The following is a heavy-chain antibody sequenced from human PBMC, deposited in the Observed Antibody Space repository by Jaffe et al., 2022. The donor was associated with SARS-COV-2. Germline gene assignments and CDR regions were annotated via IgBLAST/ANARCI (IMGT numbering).Heavy chain of an antibody. D-gene: IGHD3-10*01. CDR3: ARQGGSGSYSPPGFDY. CDR1: GGSISSSSYY. J-gene: IGHJ4*02. Sequence: QLQLQESGPGLVKPSETLSLTCTVSGGSISSSSYYWGWIRQPPGKGLEWIGSIYYSGSTYYNPSLKSRVTISVDTSKNQFSLKLSSVTAADTAVYYCARQGGSGSYSPPGFDYWGQGTLVTVSS. CDR2: IYYSGST. V-gene: IGHV4-39*01.